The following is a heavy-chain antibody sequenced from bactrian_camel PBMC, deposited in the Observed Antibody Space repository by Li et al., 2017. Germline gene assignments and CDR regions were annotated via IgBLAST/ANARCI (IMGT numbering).Heavy chain of an antibody. CDR2: MDVDGTA. CDR1: TISGAC. CDR3: ATGPTTTGWVAGY. J-gene: IGHJ6*01. D-gene: IGHD5*01. Sequence: HVQLVESGGGPVQSGGSLRLSCTLTISGACMAWFRQGPGTERDGVASMDVDGTARYADFVKGQFTISRDNTKKMVFLRMNNLRPEDTAVYYCATGPTTTGWVAGYWGQGTQVTVS. V-gene: IGHV3S26*01.